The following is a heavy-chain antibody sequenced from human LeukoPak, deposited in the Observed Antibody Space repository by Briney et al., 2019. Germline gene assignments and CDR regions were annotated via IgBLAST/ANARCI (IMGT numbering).Heavy chain of an antibody. D-gene: IGHD1-14*01. CDR3: AKDFTPDGIWDIDY. Sequence: GGSLRLSCVASGFTFSKYTMSWVRQAPGKGLEWVSGIYGGGSGSTFYAESVRGRFTISRDNSKNTLYLQMNSLRDEGTAIYYCAKDFTPDGIWDIDYWGRGTLITVSS. CDR2: IYGGGSGST. CDR1: GFTFSKYT. V-gene: IGHV3-23*01. J-gene: IGHJ4*02.